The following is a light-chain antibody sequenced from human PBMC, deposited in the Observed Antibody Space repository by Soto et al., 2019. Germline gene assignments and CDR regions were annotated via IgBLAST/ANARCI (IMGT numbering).Light chain of an antibody. J-gene: IGKJ1*01. CDR3: QQANSFYKT. CDR2: AAS. Sequence: DIQMTQSPSSVSASVGDRVTITCRASQDISGWLAWYQQKPGKVPQLLIYAASNLQSGVPSRFSGSGSGTDFTLTISSLQPEDFATYYCQQANSFYKTFGQGTNVDIK. CDR1: QDISGW. V-gene: IGKV1-12*01.